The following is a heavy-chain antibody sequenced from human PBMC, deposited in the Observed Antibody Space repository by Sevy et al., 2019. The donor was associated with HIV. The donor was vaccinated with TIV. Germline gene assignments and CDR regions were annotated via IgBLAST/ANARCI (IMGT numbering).Heavy chain of an antibody. CDR2: IKQDGSAK. J-gene: IGHJ6*03. D-gene: IGHD3-16*02. CDR3: ASSLGELSFFYYYYMDV. CDR1: GSTFSSYW. Sequence: GGSLRLSCAASGSTFSSYWMSWVRQAPGKGLEWVANIKQDGSAKYYVDSVKGRFTISRDNAKNSLYLQMNSLRAEDTAVYYCASSLGELSFFYYYYMDVWGKGTTVTVSS. V-gene: IGHV3-7*01.